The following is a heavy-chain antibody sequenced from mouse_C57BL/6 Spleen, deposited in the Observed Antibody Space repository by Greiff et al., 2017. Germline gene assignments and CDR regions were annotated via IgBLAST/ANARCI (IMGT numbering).Heavy chain of an antibody. D-gene: IGHD2-1*01. J-gene: IGHJ4*01. CDR3: ARWNYGKGYAMDY. V-gene: IGHV1-50*01. Sequence: VKLQQPGAELVKPGASVQLSCKASGYTFTSYWLPWVKQRHGQVLAWIGEIDPPCGYTNSNQKFKGKATLTVDTSSSTAYMQLSSLTSEDSAVYYGARWNYGKGYAMDYWGQGTSVTVSS. CDR1: GYTFTSYW. CDR2: IDPPCGYT.